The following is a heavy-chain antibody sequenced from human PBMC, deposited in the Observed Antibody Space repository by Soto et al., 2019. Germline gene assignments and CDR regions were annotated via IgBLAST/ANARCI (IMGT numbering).Heavy chain of an antibody. CDR2: IYPGDSDT. V-gene: IGHV5-51*01. J-gene: IGHJ5*02. CDR1: GYSFTSYW. D-gene: IGHD5-12*01. CDR3: ARREVATSRMGVDWFDP. Sequence: GESLKISCKGSGYSFTSYWIGWVRQMPGKGLEWMGIIYPGDSDTRYSPSFQGQVTISADKSISTAYLQWSSLKASDTAMYYCARREVATSRMGVDWFDPWGQGTLVTVSS.